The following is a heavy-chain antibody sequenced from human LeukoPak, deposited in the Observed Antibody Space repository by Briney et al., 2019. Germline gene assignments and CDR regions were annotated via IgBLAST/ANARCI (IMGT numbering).Heavy chain of an antibody. V-gene: IGHV4-34*01. CDR3: ARDVEGYCSSTSCSTSYYSDY. J-gene: IGHJ4*02. Sequence: PAETLSLTCAVYGGSFSGYYWSWIRQPPGKGLEWIGEINHSGSTNYNPSLKSRVTISVDTSKNQFSLKLSSVTAADTAVYYCARDVEGYCSSTSCSTSYYSDYWGQGTLVTVSS. D-gene: IGHD2-2*01. CDR1: GGSFSGYY. CDR2: INHSGST.